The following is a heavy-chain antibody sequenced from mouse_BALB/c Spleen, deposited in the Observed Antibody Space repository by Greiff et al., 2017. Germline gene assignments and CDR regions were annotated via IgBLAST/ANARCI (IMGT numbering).Heavy chain of an antibody. CDR3: ARNLDYGFAY. D-gene: IGHD1-1*01. Sequence: EVKLVESGGGLVKPGGSLKLSCAASGFTFSDYYMYWVRQTPEKRLEWVATISDGGSYTYYPDSVKGRFTISRDNAKNNLYLQMNSLQTDDTAMYYCARNLDYGFAYWGQGTLVTVSA. V-gene: IGHV5-4*02. J-gene: IGHJ3*01. CDR1: GFTFSDYY. CDR2: ISDGGSYT.